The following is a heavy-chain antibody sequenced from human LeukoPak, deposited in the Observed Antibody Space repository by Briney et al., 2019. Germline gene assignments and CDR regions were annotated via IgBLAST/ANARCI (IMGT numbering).Heavy chain of an antibody. CDR1: GFTFSSYA. J-gene: IGHJ5*02. CDR2: ISGSGGST. Sequence: GGSLRLSCAASGFTFSSYAMSWVRQAPGKGLEWVSAISGSGGSTYYADSVKGRFTISRDNSKNTLYLQMNSLRAEDTAVYYCARVPRYSRGWCSTMIVGGKVWFDPWGQGTLVTVSS. D-gene: IGHD3-22*01. CDR3: ARVPRYSRGWCSTMIVGGKVWFDP. V-gene: IGHV3-23*01.